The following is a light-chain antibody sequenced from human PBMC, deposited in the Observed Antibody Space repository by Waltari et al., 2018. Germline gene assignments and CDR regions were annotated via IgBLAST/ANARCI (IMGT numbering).Light chain of an antibody. CDR2: RNN. CDR3: AAWDDSLSGRV. CDR1: SSNIGNNY. J-gene: IGLJ3*02. V-gene: IGLV1-47*01. Sequence: QSVLTQPPSASGTPGQRVTISCSGSSSNIGNNYVYWYQQFPGTAPKLLIYRNNQRPSGVPDRFSGSKSGTSASLAISGLRSEDEADYYCAAWDDSLSGRVFGGGTKLTVL.